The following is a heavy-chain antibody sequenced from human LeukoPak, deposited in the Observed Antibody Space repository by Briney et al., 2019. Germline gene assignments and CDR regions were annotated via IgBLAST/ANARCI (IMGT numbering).Heavy chain of an antibody. CDR3: ARKGIAAADYYFDY. Sequence: PGTSLRLSCAASGFTFSSYGMHWVRQAPGKGLEWVAVIWFDGNNKYYADSAKGLFTISRDNSKNTLYLQMNSLRAEDTAVYYCARKGIAAADYYFDYWGQGTLVTVSS. V-gene: IGHV3-33*01. CDR1: GFTFSSYG. D-gene: IGHD6-13*01. J-gene: IGHJ4*02. CDR2: IWFDGNNK.